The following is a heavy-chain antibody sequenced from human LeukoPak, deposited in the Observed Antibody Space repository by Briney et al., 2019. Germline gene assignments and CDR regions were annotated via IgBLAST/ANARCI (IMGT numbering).Heavy chain of an antibody. CDR3: AREITGWAPFDY. D-gene: IGHD6-19*01. CDR2: IKQDGSEK. V-gene: IGHV3-7*01. CDR1: GFTFSSYG. Sequence: PGGSLRLSCAASGFTFSSYGMSWVRQAPGKGLEWVANIKQDGSEKYYVDSVKGRFTISRDNAKNSLYLQMNSLRAEDTAVYYCAREITGWAPFDYWGQGTLVTVSS. J-gene: IGHJ4*02.